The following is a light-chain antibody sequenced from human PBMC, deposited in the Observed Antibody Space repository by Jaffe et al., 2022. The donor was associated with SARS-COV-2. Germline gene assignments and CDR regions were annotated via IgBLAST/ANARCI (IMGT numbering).Light chain of an antibody. CDR3: QHFGTSPPYT. Sequence: EIVLTQSPGTLSLSPGERATLSCRASQSVSSSYLAWYQQKPGQAPRLLIYGSSSRATGIPDRFSGSGSGADFALTISRLEAEDFAVYYCQHFGTSPPYTFGQGTKLEIK. J-gene: IGKJ2*01. V-gene: IGKV3-20*01. CDR1: QSVSSSY. CDR2: GSS.